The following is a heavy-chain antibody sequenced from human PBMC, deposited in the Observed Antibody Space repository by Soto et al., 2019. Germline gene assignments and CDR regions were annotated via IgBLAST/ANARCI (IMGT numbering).Heavy chain of an antibody. V-gene: IGHV3-21*01. Sequence: GGSLRLSCAASGFTFSSYSMNWVRQAPGKGLEWVSSISSSSSYIYYADSVKGRFTISRDNAKNSLYLQMNSLRAEDTAVYYCAFAGSGSYSNVPDAFDIWGQGTMVTVSS. CDR1: GFTFSSYS. CDR3: AFAGSGSYSNVPDAFDI. D-gene: IGHD3-10*01. J-gene: IGHJ3*02. CDR2: ISSSSSYI.